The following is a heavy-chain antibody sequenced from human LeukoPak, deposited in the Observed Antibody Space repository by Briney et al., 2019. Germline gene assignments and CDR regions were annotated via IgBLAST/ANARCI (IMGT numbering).Heavy chain of an antibody. CDR1: GYTFTNYD. J-gene: IGHJ6*02. D-gene: IGHD5-18*01. V-gene: IGHV1-8*01. CDR3: ARGLGELWLPVPTRPYGMDV. Sequence: ASVKVSCKASGYTFTNYDINWVRQATGQGLEWMGWMNPNSGNTGYAQKFQGRVTMTRNTSISTAYMELSSLRSEDAAVYYCARGLGELWLPVPTRPYGMDVWGQGTTVTVSS. CDR2: MNPNSGNT.